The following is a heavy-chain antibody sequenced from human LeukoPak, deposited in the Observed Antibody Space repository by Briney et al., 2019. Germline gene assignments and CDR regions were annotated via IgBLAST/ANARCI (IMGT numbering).Heavy chain of an antibody. CDR1: GYSFTSYW. CDR3: ARLGWLAAAAPGYYYGMDV. V-gene: IGHV5-51*01. J-gene: IGHJ6*02. D-gene: IGHD6-13*01. Sequence: GESLKISCKGSGYSFTSYWIGWVRQMPGKGLEWMGIIYPGDSDTRYSPSFQGQVTISADKSISTAYLQWSSLKASDTAMYYCARLGWLAAAAPGYYYGMDVWGQGTTVTVSS. CDR2: IYPGDSDT.